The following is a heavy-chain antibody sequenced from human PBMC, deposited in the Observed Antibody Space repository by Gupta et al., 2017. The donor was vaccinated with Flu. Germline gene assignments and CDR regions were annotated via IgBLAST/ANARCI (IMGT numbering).Heavy chain of an antibody. CDR1: GFTLRSNY. D-gene: IGHD3-22*01. Sequence: EVQLVESGGGLIQPGGALRLSCAASGFTLRSNYMSWVRQAPGKGLELVSVIYSGGSTYYADSVKGRFTISRDNSKNTLYLQMNSLRAEDTAVYYCAREYYYDNSGFYYDYWGQGTLVTVSS. V-gene: IGHV3-53*01. J-gene: IGHJ4*02. CDR3: AREYYYDNSGFYYDY. CDR2: IYSGGST.